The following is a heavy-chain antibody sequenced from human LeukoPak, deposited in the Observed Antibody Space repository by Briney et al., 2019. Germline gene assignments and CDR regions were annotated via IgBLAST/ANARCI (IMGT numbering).Heavy chain of an antibody. CDR2: ISSSSSYI. J-gene: IGHJ4*02. Sequence: GGSLRLSCAASGFTFSSYSMNWVRQAPGKGLEWVSSISSSSSYIYYADSVKGRFTISRDNAKNSLYLQMNSLRAEDTAVYYCARPMEGYSGSGSWYFDYWGQGTLVTVSS. CDR1: GFTFSSYS. CDR3: ARPMEGYSGSGSWYFDY. D-gene: IGHD3-10*01. V-gene: IGHV3-21*01.